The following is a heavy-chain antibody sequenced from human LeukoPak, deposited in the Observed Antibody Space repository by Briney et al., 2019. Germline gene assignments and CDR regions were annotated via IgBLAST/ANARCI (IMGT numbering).Heavy chain of an antibody. CDR2: IKHDGSET. V-gene: IGHV3-7*02. D-gene: IGHD3-16*01. CDR1: GFTFSNIW. J-gene: IGHJ6*02. CDR3: AKNGGPHGMDV. Sequence: PGGSLRLSCAASGFTFSNIWMSWVRQAPGKGLEWVANIKHDGSETNYVDSVKGRFTISRDNAKNSLHLQMNSLRVEDTAVYYCAKNGGPHGMDVWGQGTTHTVSS.